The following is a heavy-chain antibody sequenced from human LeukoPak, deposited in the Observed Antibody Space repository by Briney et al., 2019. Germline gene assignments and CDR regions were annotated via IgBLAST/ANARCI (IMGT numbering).Heavy chain of an antibody. D-gene: IGHD3-16*01. CDR3: AKDEYDWGALFDY. V-gene: IGHV3-23*01. J-gene: IGHJ4*02. Sequence: GGSLRLSCAASGFTFSNHAMSWVRQAPGRGLEWVSAISGSGVSTPYADSVKGRFTISRDNSKHTLYLQMDSLRAEDTAIYYCAKDEYDWGALFDYWGQGTLVTVSS. CDR1: GFTFSNHA. CDR2: ISGSGVST.